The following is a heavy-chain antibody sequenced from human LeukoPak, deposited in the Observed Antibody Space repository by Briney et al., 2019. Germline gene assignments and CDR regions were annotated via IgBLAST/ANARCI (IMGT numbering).Heavy chain of an antibody. CDR1: GYSFTMYW. J-gene: IGHJ4*02. Sequence: GESLKISWQASGYSFTMYWIGWVRQMSGKGLEWMGIIYPGDSDTRYSPSSEGQVTISADTSISTAYLQWSSLQASDTAMYYCVRLFRNWGHGGVDQWGQGTLVTVSS. CDR2: IYPGDSDT. CDR3: VRLFRNWGHGGVDQ. D-gene: IGHD7-27*01. V-gene: IGHV5-51*01.